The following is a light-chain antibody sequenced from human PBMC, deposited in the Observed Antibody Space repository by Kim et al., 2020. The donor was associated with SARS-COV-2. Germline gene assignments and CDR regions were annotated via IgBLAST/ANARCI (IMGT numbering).Light chain of an antibody. V-gene: IGKV1-5*03. CDR3: QQYNSYPWT. J-gene: IGKJ1*01. CDR1: QSISSW. Sequence: ASVGDSVTSTCRASQSISSWLSWYQQKPGKAPKLLIYKASSLESGVPSRFSGSGAGTEFTLTISSLQPDDFATYYCQQYNSYPWTFGQGTKVDIK. CDR2: KAS.